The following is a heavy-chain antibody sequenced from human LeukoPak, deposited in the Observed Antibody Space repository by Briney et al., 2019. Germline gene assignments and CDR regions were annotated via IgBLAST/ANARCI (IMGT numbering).Heavy chain of an antibody. D-gene: IGHD2-2*02. CDR1: GYNFTSHW. CDR3: ATLGGYCISHNCYTSWIYFDY. V-gene: IGHV5-51*01. CDR2: IYPSDSDT. Sequence: GESLKISCKGSGYNFTSHWSGWVRQMPGKGLEWMGIIYPSDSDTKYSPSFQGQVTISVDKSISTAYLQWSSLKASDTAMYYCATLGGYCISHNCYTSWIYFDYWGHRTLVTVSS. J-gene: IGHJ4*01.